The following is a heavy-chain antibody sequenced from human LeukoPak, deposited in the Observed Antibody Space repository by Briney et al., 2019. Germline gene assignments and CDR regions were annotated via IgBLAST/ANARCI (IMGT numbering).Heavy chain of an antibody. CDR1: GGSFSGYY. D-gene: IGHD3-22*01. CDR3: ARVTPYYDSSGYPDY. V-gene: IGHV4-34*01. CDR2: INHSGST. J-gene: IGHJ4*02. Sequence: SETLSLTCAVYGGSFSGYYWSWIRQPPGKGLEWIGEINHSGSTNYNPSLKSRVTISVDTSKNQFSLKLSSVTAADTAVYHCARVTPYYDSSGYPDYWGQGTLVTVSS.